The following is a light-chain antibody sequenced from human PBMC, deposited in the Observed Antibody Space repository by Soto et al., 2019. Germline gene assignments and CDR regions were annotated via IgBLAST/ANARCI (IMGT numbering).Light chain of an antibody. CDR1: QSVSRSS. CDR3: QQYGSSPLT. J-gene: IGKJ4*01. V-gene: IGKV3-20*01. CDR2: GAS. Sequence: EIVMTPSPATLSVSPGARATLSCRASQSVSRSSLAWYQQKPGQAPRLLIYGASSRATGIPDRFSGSGSGTDFTLTISRLEPEDFAVYYCQQYGSSPLTFGGGTKVDIK.